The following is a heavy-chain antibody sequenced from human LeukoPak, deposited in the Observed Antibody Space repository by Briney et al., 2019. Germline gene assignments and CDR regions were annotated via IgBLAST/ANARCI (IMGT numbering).Heavy chain of an antibody. Sequence: GGSLRLSCAASGFSFSTYSMNWVRQAPGKGLEWVSSLSSSSSYIYYADSVKGRFTISRDNAKNSLYLQMNSLRADDTAVYYCARVRGSSYIYSMDVWGKGTTVTVSS. D-gene: IGHD6-13*01. V-gene: IGHV3-21*01. J-gene: IGHJ6*03. CDR1: GFSFSTYS. CDR3: ARVRGSSYIYSMDV. CDR2: LSSSSSYI.